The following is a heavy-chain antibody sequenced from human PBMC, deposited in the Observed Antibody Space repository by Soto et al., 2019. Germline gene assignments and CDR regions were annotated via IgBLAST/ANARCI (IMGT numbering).Heavy chain of an antibody. D-gene: IGHD5-18*01. V-gene: IGHV4-59*01. J-gene: IGHJ4*02. Sequence: SETLSLTCTVSGGSIRSYYWTWIRQPPGKGLEWLGYIFYSGSTFYNPSLKSRVTISIHTSKSQFSLQLTSVTAADTAVYYCARGAADTAMVDSWGQGALVTVSS. CDR2: IFYSGST. CDR3: ARGAADTAMVDS. CDR1: GGSIRSYY.